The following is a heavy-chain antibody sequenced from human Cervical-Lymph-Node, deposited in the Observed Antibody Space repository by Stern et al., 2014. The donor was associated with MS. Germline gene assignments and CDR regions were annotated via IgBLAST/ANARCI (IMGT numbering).Heavy chain of an antibody. V-gene: IGHV3-48*02. Sequence: VESGGSLRLSCAASGFTFISYSMNWVRQAPGKGLEWVSYISSGSRSIYYADSVRGRFTISGDNAKNALYLQMNSLRDEDTAVYYCARSASIGDYWGQGTLVTVSS. CDR2: ISSGSRSI. CDR3: ARSASIGDY. CDR1: GFTFISYS. D-gene: IGHD3-16*01. J-gene: IGHJ4*02.